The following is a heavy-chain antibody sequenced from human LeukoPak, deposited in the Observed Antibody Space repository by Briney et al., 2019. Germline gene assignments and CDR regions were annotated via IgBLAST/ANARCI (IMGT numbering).Heavy chain of an antibody. V-gene: IGHV4-39*01. CDR2: IYYSGST. J-gene: IGHJ3*02. CDR3: ARRKAYDFWSGYSKHHDAFDI. Sequence: KPSETLSLTCTVSGGSISSSSYYWGWIRQPLGKGLEWIGSIYYSGSTYYNPSLKRRVTISVDTSKNQFSLKLSSVTAADTAVYYCARRKAYDFWSGYSKHHDAFDIWGQGTMVTVSS. D-gene: IGHD3-3*01. CDR1: GGSISSSSYY.